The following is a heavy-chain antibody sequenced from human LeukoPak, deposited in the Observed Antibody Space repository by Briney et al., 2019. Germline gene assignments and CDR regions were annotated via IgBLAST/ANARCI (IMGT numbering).Heavy chain of an antibody. CDR2: INHSGST. J-gene: IGHJ4*02. D-gene: IGHD2-21*02. Sequence: SETLSLTCAVYGGSFSGYYWSWIRQPPGKGLEWIGEINHSGSTNYNPSLKSRVTISVDTSKNQFSLKLSSVTAADTAVYYCARGGGEMVTAIPLDYWGQGTLVTVSS. CDR3: ARGGGEMVTAIPLDY. V-gene: IGHV4-34*01. CDR1: GGSFSGYY.